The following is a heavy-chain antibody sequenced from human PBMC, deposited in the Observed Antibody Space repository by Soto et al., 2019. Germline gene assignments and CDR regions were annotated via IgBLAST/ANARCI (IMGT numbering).Heavy chain of an antibody. Sequence: EVQLVESGGGLVKPGGSLRLSCAASGFTFSSYSMNWVRQAPGKGPEWVSSISSSSSYIYYADSVKGRFTISRDNAKNSLYLQMNSLRAEDTAVYYCARAPYYYDSRGYWAYWGQGTLVTVSS. CDR3: ARAPYYYDSRGYWAY. CDR1: GFTFSSYS. J-gene: IGHJ4*02. D-gene: IGHD3-22*01. V-gene: IGHV3-21*01. CDR2: ISSSSSYI.